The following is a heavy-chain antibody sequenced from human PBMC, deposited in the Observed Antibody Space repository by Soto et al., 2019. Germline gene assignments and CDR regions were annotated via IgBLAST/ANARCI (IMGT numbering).Heavy chain of an antibody. Sequence: EVQLVESGGGLAQPGGSLRLSCAASGFTFSSYWMHWVRQAPGKGLVWVSRINSDGSSTSYADSVKGRFTISRDNAKNTLYLQMNSLRAEDTAVYYCARGKQLGPVAANTLIAYWGQGTLVTVSS. J-gene: IGHJ4*02. CDR3: ARGKQLGPVAANTLIAY. CDR2: INSDGSST. V-gene: IGHV3-74*01. CDR1: GFTFSSYW. D-gene: IGHD2-15*01.